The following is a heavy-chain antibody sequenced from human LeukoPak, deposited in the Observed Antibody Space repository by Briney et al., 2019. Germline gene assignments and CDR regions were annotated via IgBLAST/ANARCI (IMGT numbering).Heavy chain of an antibody. V-gene: IGHV4-34*01. Sequence: SETLSLTCAVYGGSFSGYYWSWIRQPPGKGLEWIGEINHSGSTNYNPSLKSRVTISVDTSKNQFSLKLSSVTAADTAVYYCAGGLGDCSSTSCYSFWFDPWGQGTLVTVSS. CDR3: AGGLGDCSSTSCYSFWFDP. D-gene: IGHD2-2*02. CDR1: GGSFSGYY. CDR2: INHSGST. J-gene: IGHJ5*02.